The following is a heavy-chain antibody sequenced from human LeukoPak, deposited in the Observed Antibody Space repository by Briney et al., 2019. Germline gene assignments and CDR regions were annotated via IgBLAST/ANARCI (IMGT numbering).Heavy chain of an antibody. CDR2: VNPDSGGT. V-gene: IGHV1-2*02. CDR3: ARENWYSDY. J-gene: IGHJ4*02. D-gene: IGHD1-1*01. Sequence: ASVKVSCKTSKYTFTHYRLHWVRQAHGQELEWMGWVNPDSGGTNYQQNFQGRVTMTRDTSISTVYMELSRLRSDDTAVYYCARENWYSDYWGQGTLVTVSS. CDR1: KYTFTHYR.